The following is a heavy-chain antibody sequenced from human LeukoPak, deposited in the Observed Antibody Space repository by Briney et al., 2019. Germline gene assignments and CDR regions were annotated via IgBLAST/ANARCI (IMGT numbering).Heavy chain of an antibody. Sequence: SDTLSLLRTVSGGFISSYYWSWIRVPPGKGLEWIGYNSYTGATYYNPSLKSRVTISLDTSKSQFSLKLSSVTAADAAVYYCARAGYSYGTGYYFDYWGQGALVTVSS. V-gene: IGHV4-59*07. CDR2: NSYTGAT. CDR3: ARAGYSYGTGYYFDY. CDR1: GGFISSYY. J-gene: IGHJ4*02. D-gene: IGHD5-18*01.